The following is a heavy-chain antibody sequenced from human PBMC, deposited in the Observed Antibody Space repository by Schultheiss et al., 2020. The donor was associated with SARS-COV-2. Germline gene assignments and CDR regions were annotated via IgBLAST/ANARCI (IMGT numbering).Heavy chain of an antibody. J-gene: IGHJ4*02. CDR2: IYYSGST. V-gene: IGHV4-59*08. CDR3: ARQAGYSSGLGFDY. D-gene: IGHD5-18*01. CDR1: GGSISSYY. Sequence: SETLSLTCTVSGGSISSYYWSWIRQPPGKGLEWIGYIYYSGSTNYNPSLKSRVTISVDTSKNQFSLKLSSVTAADTAVYYCARQAGYSSGLGFDYWGQGTLVTVSS.